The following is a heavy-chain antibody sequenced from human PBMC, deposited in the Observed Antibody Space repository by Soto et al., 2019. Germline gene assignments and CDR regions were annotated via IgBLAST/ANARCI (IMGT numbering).Heavy chain of an antibody. Sequence: QVQLVQSGAEVKKPGASVKVSCKASGYTFTSYYMHWVREAPGQGLEWMGIINPSGGSTSYAQKFQGRVTMTRDTSTSTVYMELSSLRSEDTAVYYCARVTRVGESIDYWGQGTLVTVSS. CDR3: ARVTRVGESIDY. V-gene: IGHV1-46*03. CDR1: GYTFTSYY. D-gene: IGHD2-15*01. CDR2: INPSGGST. J-gene: IGHJ4*02.